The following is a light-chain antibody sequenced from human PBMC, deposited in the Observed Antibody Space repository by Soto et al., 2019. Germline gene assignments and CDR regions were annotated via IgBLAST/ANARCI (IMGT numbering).Light chain of an antibody. CDR2: GAA. Sequence: EIVMTQSPATLSVSPGERATLSCRANQSISSNLAWYQQKPGQAPRLLIYGAATRATGIPARFSGSGPGTDFTLTISGLQSEDFAVYYCQMYNNWLATFGGGTKV. V-gene: IGKV3-15*01. CDR1: QSISSN. J-gene: IGKJ4*01. CDR3: QMYNNWLAT.